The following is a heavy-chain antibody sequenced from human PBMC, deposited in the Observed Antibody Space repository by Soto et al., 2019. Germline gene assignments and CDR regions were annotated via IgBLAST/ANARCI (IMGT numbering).Heavy chain of an antibody. CDR2: ISSSSSYI. CDR1: GFTFSSYS. V-gene: IGHV3-21*01. Sequence: EVQLLESGGGLVKPGGSLRLSCAASGFTFSSYSRNWVRQAPGKGLGWVSSISSSSSYIDYADSVKGRFTISRDNAKNSLYLQMNSLRAEDTAVYYCARMYGSGSYYNFGFDYWGQGTLVTVSS. D-gene: IGHD3-10*01. CDR3: ARMYGSGSYYNFGFDY. J-gene: IGHJ4*02.